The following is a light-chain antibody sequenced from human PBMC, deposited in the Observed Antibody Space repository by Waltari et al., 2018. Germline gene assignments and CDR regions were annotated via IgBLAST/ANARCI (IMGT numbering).Light chain of an antibody. CDR1: SSNIGGGYD. Sequence: QSVLTHPPSVSGAPGQRVTIPCPGSSSNIGGGYDVPWYQQLPGTAPKLLIYGNSNRPSGLPDRFSGSKSGTSASLAITGLQAEDEADYYCQSYDSSLSVSFGTGTKVTVL. CDR2: GNS. V-gene: IGLV1-40*01. CDR3: QSYDSSLSVS. J-gene: IGLJ1*01.